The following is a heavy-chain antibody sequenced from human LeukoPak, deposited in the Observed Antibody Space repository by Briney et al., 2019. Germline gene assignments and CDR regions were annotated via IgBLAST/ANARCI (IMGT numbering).Heavy chain of an antibody. D-gene: IGHD6-13*01. CDR1: GFTFSSYS. J-gene: IGHJ6*02. CDR2: ISSSSSTI. Sequence: GGSLRLSCAASGFTFSSYSMNWVRQAPGKGLEWISYISSSSSTIYYADSVKGRFTISRDNAKNSLYLQMNNLRDEDTAVYYCASYSSSVYYYGMDVWGQGTTVTVSS. CDR3: ASYSSSVYYYGMDV. V-gene: IGHV3-48*02.